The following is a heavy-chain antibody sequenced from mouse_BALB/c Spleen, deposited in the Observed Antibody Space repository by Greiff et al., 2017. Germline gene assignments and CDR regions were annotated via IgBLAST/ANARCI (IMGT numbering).Heavy chain of an antibody. CDR1: GYTFTSYN. CDR2: IYPGNGDT. Sequence: LQQPGAELVKPGASVKMSCKASGYTFTSYNMHWVKQTPGQGLEWIGAIYPGNGDTSYNQKFKGKATLTADKSSSTAYMQLSSLTSEDSAVYYCARRDYDYAWFAYWGQGTLVTVSA. V-gene: IGHV1-12*01. CDR3: ARRDYDYAWFAY. D-gene: IGHD2-4*01. J-gene: IGHJ3*01.